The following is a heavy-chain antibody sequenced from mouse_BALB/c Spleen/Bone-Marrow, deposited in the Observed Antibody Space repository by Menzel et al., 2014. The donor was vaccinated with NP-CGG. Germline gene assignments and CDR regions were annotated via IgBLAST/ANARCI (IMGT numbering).Heavy chain of an antibody. V-gene: IGHV4-1*02. D-gene: IGHD4-1*01. Sequence: EVKLVESGGGLVQPGGSLKLSYAASGFDFSRYWMSWVRQAPGKGLEWIGEINPDSSTINYTPSLKDKFIISRDNANNTLYLQMSKVRSEDTALYYCARNWDVGFAYWGQGTLVTVSA. J-gene: IGHJ3*01. CDR3: ARNWDVGFAY. CDR2: INPDSSTI. CDR1: GFDFSRYW.